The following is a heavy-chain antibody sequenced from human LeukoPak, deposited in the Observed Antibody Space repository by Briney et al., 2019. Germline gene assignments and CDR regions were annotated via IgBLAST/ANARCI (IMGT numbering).Heavy chain of an antibody. J-gene: IGHJ3*02. CDR1: GYTFTGYY. V-gene: IGHV1-2*02. Sequence: ASVKVSCKASGYTFTGYYMHWVRQAPGQGLEWMGWINPNSGGTNYAQKFQGGVTMTRDTSISTAYMELSRLRSDDTAVYYCARAIVLVVYAVRGAFDIWGQGTMVTVSS. D-gene: IGHD2-8*02. CDR3: ARAIVLVVYAVRGAFDI. CDR2: INPNSGGT.